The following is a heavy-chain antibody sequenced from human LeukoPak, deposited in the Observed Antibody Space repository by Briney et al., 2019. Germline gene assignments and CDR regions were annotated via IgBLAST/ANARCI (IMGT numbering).Heavy chain of an antibody. CDR2: MSAGGSST. V-gene: IGHV3-23*01. CDR1: GFTFSNYA. J-gene: IGHJ4*02. D-gene: IGHD7-27*01. Sequence: GGSLRLSCAASGFTFSNYAMSWVRQAPGKGLEWVSAMSAGGSSTWYADSVKGRLTISRDNSKNTLFLQMNSLRAEDTAVYYCAKDGGLWVSAHWGDSWGRGTLVTVSS. CDR3: AKDGGLWVSAHWGDS.